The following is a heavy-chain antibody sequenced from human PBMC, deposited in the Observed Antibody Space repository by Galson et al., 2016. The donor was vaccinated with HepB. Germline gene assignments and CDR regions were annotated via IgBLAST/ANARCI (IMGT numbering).Heavy chain of an antibody. CDR2: ISYDGSNK. CDR1: GFTFSTYA. J-gene: IGHJ4*02. Sequence: SLRLSCAASGFTFSTYAMHWVRQAPGKGLEWVALISYDGSNKYYADPVKGRFTISRDNSKNTLYLQMNSLRAEDTAVYYCAREDSSGYYYSDYWGQGTLVTVSS. D-gene: IGHD3-22*01. CDR3: AREDSSGYYYSDY. V-gene: IGHV3-30*04.